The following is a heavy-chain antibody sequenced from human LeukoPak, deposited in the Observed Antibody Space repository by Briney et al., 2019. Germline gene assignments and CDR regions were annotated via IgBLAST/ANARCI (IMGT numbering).Heavy chain of an antibody. D-gene: IGHD2-15*01. Sequence: PSETLSLTCIVSGGSIPSGDYWWGWIRRPPGKALEWIASIDYTGSTYYNPSLKSRVTVSVDTSKNQFSLKLSSVTAADTTVYYCARQRGGGNWAFDIWGQGTMVTVYS. V-gene: IGHV4-39*01. CDR3: ARQRGGGNWAFDI. J-gene: IGHJ3*02. CDR1: GGSIPSGDYW. CDR2: IDYTGST.